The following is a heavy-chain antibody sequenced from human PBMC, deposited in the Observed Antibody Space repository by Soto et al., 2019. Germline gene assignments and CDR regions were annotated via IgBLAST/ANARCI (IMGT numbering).Heavy chain of an antibody. CDR1: GYTLTELS. J-gene: IGHJ5*02. Sequence: QVQLVQSGAEVKKPGASVKVSCKVSGYTLTELSMHWVRQAPGKGLEWMGGFDPEDGETIYAQKFQGRVTMTEDTSTATANVGRGSLGSEDTAVYYCAKIPGGGWELPPWGQGTLVTVSS. V-gene: IGHV1-24*01. CDR3: AKIPGGGWELPP. CDR2: FDPEDGET. D-gene: IGHD1-26*01.